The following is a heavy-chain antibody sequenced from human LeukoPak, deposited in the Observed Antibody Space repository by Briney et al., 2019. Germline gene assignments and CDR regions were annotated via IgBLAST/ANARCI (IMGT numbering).Heavy chain of an antibody. CDR3: ARDIPRLRCSSTSCYPYYYMDV. CDR1: GGSISSYY. Sequence: SETLSLTCTVSGGSISSYYWSWIRQPPGKGLEWIGYIYYSGSTNYNPSLKSRVTISVDTSKNQFSLKLSSVTAADTAVYYCARDIPRLRCSSTSCYPYYYMDVWGKGTTVTVSS. D-gene: IGHD2-2*01. J-gene: IGHJ6*03. CDR2: IYYSGST. V-gene: IGHV4-59*01.